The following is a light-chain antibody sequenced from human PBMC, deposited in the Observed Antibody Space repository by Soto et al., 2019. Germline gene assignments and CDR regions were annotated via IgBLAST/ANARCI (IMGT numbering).Light chain of an antibody. CDR3: CSYVASSTLV. J-gene: IGLJ3*02. CDR1: STDVGRFDL. V-gene: IGLV2-23*01. Sequence: QLVLTQPASVSGSPGQSITISCSGTSTDVGRFDLVSWYQQHPGKAPKLMIFEGSKRASGISNRFSGSTSGNTASLTISGLQAEDESDYFCCSYVASSTLVFGGGTKLTVL. CDR2: EGS.